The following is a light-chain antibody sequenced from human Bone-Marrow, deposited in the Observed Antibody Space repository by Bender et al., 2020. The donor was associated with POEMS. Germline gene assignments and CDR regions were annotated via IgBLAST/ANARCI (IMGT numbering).Light chain of an antibody. V-gene: IGLV2-8*01. CDR1: SSDVGGYDY. CDR3: SSYTSGATDGV. CDR2: EVS. Sequence: QSALTQPPSASGSPGQSVTISCTGTSSDVGGYDYVSWFQQHPGKAPKLLIYEVSKRPSGVPDRFSGSKSGNTASLTVSGLQAVDEADYYCSSYTSGATDGVVDGGTNLTDL. J-gene: IGLJ3*02.